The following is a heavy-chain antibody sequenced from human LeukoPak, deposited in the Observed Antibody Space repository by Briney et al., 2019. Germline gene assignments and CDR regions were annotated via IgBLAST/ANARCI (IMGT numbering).Heavy chain of an antibody. V-gene: IGHV3-23*01. D-gene: IGHD3-10*01. J-gene: IGHJ4*02. CDR3: AKDKVRGVIPYYFDY. CDR2: ISGSGGST. Sequence: GGSLRLSCAASGFTFSSYAMSWVRQAPGKGLEWVSAISGSGGSTYYADSVKGRFTIYRDNSKNTLYLQMNSLRAEDTAVYYCAKDKVRGVIPYYFDYWGQGTLVTVSS. CDR1: GFTFSSYA.